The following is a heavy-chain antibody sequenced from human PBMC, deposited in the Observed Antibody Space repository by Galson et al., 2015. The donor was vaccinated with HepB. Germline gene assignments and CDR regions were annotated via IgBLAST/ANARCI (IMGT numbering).Heavy chain of an antibody. J-gene: IGHJ6*02. D-gene: IGHD3-10*01. CDR3: ARVRTGNYDMDV. CDR1: GFIFSDHY. CDR2: TRNKANSYTT. Sequence: SLRLSCAASGFIFSDHYMDWVRQAPGKGLEWVGRTRNKANSYTTEYAASVKGRFTISRDESKNSLHLQMNSLKTEDTAVYHCARVRTGNYDMDVWGQGTTVTVSS. V-gene: IGHV3-72*01.